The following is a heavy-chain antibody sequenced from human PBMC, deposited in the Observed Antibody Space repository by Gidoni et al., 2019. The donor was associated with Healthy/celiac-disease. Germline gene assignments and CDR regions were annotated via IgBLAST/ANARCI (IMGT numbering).Heavy chain of an antibody. CDR2: INPNSGGT. J-gene: IGHJ5*02. CDR1: GYTFTGYY. D-gene: IGHD4-17*01. Sequence: QVQLVQSGAEAKKPGASVKVSCKASGYTFTGYYMPWVRQAPGQGLEWMGWINPNSGGTNYAQKFQGWVTMTRDTSISTAYMELSRLRSDDTAVYYCARGGGTTVVTTNWFDPWGQGTLVTVSS. CDR3: ARGGGTTVVTTNWFDP. V-gene: IGHV1-2*04.